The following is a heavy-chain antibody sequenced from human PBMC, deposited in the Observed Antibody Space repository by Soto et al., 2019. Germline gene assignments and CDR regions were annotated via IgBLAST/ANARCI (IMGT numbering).Heavy chain of an antibody. V-gene: IGHV3-21*01. D-gene: IGHD5-12*01. J-gene: IGHJ4*02. Sequence: EVPLVESGGGLVKPGGSLRLSCAASGFIFSSYTMNWVRQAPGKGLEWVSSISASSTYIYYADSLKGRFTISRDNAYNPLYLQMNSLRAEDTAVYYCARGWLRDPWMYWGQGTLVTVSS. CDR3: ARGWLRDPWMY. CDR2: ISASSTYI. CDR1: GFIFSSYT.